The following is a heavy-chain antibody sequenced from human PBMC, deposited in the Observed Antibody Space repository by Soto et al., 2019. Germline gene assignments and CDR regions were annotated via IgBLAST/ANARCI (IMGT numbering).Heavy chain of an antibody. Sequence: QVQLVQSGAEVKKPGSSVKVSCKASGGTFSSYAISWVLQAPGQGLEWMAGIIPLFGTADYAQKFQGRVTITADESTSTAYMELSSLRSEDTAVYYCASNYGDYRYYYGMDVWGQGTTVTVSS. V-gene: IGHV1-69*12. CDR2: IIPLFGTA. J-gene: IGHJ6*02. D-gene: IGHD4-17*01. CDR1: GGTFSSYA. CDR3: ASNYGDYRYYYGMDV.